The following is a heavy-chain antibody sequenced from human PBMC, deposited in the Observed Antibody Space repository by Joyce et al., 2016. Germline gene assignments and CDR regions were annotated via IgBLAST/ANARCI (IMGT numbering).Heavy chain of an antibody. CDR3: ARTLAHCRGGSCY. J-gene: IGHJ4*02. V-gene: IGHV1-2*02. Sequence: QVQLVQSGAEVKKPGASVMVSCKASGYPFTEYYIHWVRQAPGQGLEWMGWINPNSGDTNYAQKCQGRVTMTRDTSISTAHMELSSLRSDDTAVYYCARTLAHCRGGSCYWAQGTLLTVSS. CDR2: INPNSGDT. D-gene: IGHD2-15*01. CDR1: GYPFTEYY.